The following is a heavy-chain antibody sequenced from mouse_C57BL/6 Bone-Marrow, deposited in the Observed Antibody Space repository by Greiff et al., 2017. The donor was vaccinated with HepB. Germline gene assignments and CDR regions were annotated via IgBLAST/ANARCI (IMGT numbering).Heavy chain of an antibody. D-gene: IGHD1-1*01. V-gene: IGHV5-4*01. J-gene: IGHJ2*01. CDR1: GFTFSSYA. Sequence: EVQLVESGGGLVKPGGSLKLSCAASGFTFSSYAMSWVRQTPEKRLEWVATISDGGSYTYYPDNVKGRFTISRDNAKNNPYLQMSHLKSEDTAMYYCARVTYYGSSLDYWGQGTTLTVSS. CDR2: ISDGGSYT. CDR3: ARVTYYGSSLDY.